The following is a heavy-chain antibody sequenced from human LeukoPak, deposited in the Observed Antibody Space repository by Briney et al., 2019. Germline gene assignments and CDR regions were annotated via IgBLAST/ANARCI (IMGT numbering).Heavy chain of an antibody. V-gene: IGHV1-46*03. D-gene: IGHD2-15*01. CDR2: INPSGGST. Sequence: ASVKVSCKASGYTFTSYYMHWVRQAPGQGLEWMGIINPSGGSTSYAQKFQGRVTMTRDTSTSTVYMELSSLRSEDTAVYYCARVGDCGGGSCSARKASRWPPEDYWGQGTLVTVSS. CDR1: GYTFTSYY. J-gene: IGHJ4*02. CDR3: ARVGDCGGGSCSARKASRWPPEDY.